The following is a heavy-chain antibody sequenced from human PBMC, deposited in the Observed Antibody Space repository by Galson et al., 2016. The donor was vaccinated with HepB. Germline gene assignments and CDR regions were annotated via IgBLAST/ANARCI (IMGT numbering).Heavy chain of an antibody. V-gene: IGHV3-23*01. CDR3: ARGAYNWNDVVFWFDP. Sequence: SLRLSCAASGFTFSNYAMSWVRQAPGKGLEWVSVISGSGANTHYADSVKGRFTISRDNSKNTLYLQMNSLRAEETALYYCARGAYNWNDVVFWFDPWGQGTLVTVSS. CDR2: ISGSGANT. D-gene: IGHD1-20*01. J-gene: IGHJ5*02. CDR1: GFTFSNYA.